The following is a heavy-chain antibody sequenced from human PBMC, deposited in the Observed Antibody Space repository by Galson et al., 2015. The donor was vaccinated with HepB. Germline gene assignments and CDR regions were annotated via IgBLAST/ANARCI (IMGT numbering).Heavy chain of an antibody. CDR1: GFTFSSYA. Sequence: SLRLSCAASGFTFSSYAMHWVRQAPGKGLEWVAVISYDGSNKYYADSVKGRFTISRDNSKNTLYLQMNSLRAEDTAVYYCARGNVAPSRITGTLGYWGQGTLVTVSS. J-gene: IGHJ4*02. CDR3: ARGNVAPSRITGTLGY. V-gene: IGHV3-30*04. CDR2: ISYDGSNK. D-gene: IGHD1-20*01.